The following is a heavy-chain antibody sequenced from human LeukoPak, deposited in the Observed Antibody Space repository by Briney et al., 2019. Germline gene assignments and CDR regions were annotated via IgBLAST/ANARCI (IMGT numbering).Heavy chain of an antibody. V-gene: IGHV4-39*07. CDR3: ARSRYYDFWSGYYGYFQH. J-gene: IGHJ1*01. Sequence: PSETLSLTCTVSGGSISSSSYYWGWIRQPPGKGLEWIGSIYYSGSTYYNPSLKSRVTISVDTSKNQFSLKLSSVTAADTAVYYCARSRYYDFWSGYYGYFQHWGQGTLVTVSS. CDR1: GGSISSSSYY. D-gene: IGHD3-3*01. CDR2: IYYSGST.